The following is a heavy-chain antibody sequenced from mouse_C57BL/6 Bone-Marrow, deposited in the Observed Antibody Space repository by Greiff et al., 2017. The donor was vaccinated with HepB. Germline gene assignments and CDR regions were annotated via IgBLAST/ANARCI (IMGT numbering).Heavy chain of an antibody. CDR3: TSYYNGSSYDAMDY. Sequence: VQLQQSGAELVRPGASVKLSCTASGFNIKDDYMHWVKQRPEQGLEWIGWIDPENGDTEYASKFQGKATIPADTASNTAYLQLSSLTSEDTAVYSCTSYYNGSSYDAMDYWGQGTSVTVSS. V-gene: IGHV14-4*01. CDR1: GFNIKDDY. J-gene: IGHJ4*01. D-gene: IGHD1-1*01. CDR2: IDPENGDT.